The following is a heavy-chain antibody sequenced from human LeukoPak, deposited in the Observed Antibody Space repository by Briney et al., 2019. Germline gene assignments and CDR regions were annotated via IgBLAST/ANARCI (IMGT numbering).Heavy chain of an antibody. D-gene: IGHD3-10*01. CDR2: IYYSGSV. CDR1: GGAINSRNYY. Sequence: SETLSLTCTVVGGAINSRNYYWGWIRQSPGKGLEWIGSIYYSGSVNNNPSLQSRVTISVDTSRNQFSLKLTSVTAADTAVYYCARHPSYYYGSGSAWDWSQGTLVTVSS. CDR3: ARHPSYYYGSGSAWD. J-gene: IGHJ4*02. V-gene: IGHV4-39*01.